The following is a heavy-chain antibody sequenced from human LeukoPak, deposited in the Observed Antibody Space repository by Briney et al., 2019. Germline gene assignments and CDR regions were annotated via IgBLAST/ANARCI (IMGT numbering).Heavy chain of an antibody. D-gene: IGHD2-15*01. V-gene: IGHV3-23*01. CDR3: AKALRYCSGGTCRGDAFDI. CDR1: GFTFSSYS. Sequence: GESLTLSCAVSGFTFSSYSLSWVRQAPGKGLEWVSGICGSDGNTYYADSVKGRFTISRDNSKNTLYLQMNSVRAEDTAVYYCAKALRYCSGGTCRGDAFDIWGQGPMVTVSS. CDR2: ICGSDGNT. J-gene: IGHJ3*02.